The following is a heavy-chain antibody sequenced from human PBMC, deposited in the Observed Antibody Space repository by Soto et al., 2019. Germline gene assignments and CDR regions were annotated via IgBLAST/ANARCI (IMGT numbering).Heavy chain of an antibody. CDR2: IHMDGRTT. V-gene: IGHV3-74*01. Sequence: WGSLRLSCAASGFSFNDYWIHFCRQSPGQWLLWVSRIHMDGRTTTYADSVKGRFTISRDNANNMMYLQMNSLRVEDTAVYYCVRGGLSGGFSNYGSWGQGALVTVSS. J-gene: IGHJ5*02. CDR1: GFSFNDYW. CDR3: VRGGLSGGFSNYGS. D-gene: IGHD1-26*01.